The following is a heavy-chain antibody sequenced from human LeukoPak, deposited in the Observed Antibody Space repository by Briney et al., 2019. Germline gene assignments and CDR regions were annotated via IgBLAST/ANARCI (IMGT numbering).Heavy chain of an antibody. J-gene: IGHJ6*02. CDR3: ARDLRTAIAAAGPFYGMDV. V-gene: IGHV3-21*01. Sequence: GGSLRLSCAASGFTFSSYSMNWVRQAPGKGLEWVSSISTSSSYIYYADSVKGRFTISRDNAKNSLYLQMNSLRAKDTAVYYCARDLRTAIAAAGPFYGMDVWGQGTTVTVSS. CDR1: GFTFSSYS. D-gene: IGHD6-13*01. CDR2: ISTSSSYI.